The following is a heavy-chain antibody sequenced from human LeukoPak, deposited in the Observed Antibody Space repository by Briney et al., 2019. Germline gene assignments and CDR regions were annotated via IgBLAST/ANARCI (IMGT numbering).Heavy chain of an antibody. CDR1: GFTVTNNY. Sequence: GGSLRLSCAASGFTVTNNYMSWVRQAPGKGLEWVSIIYSSGFAYHADSVKGRFTISRDNSKNTVYLQMNNLRPEDTAVYFCARDLTIAARPSDFESWGQGALVTVSS. CDR3: ARDLTIAARPSDFES. CDR2: IYSSGFA. J-gene: IGHJ4*02. D-gene: IGHD6-6*01. V-gene: IGHV3-66*01.